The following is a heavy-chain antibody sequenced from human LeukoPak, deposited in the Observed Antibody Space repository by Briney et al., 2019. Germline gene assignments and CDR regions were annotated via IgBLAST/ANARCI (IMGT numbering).Heavy chain of an antibody. Sequence: GGSLRLSCAASGFTFSTYSMNWVRQAPGKGLEWVSSISSSSSYIYYADSVKGRFTISRDNAKNSLYLQMNSLRAEDTAVYYCAKWDSSGFWSGYMYYFDYWGQGTLVTVSS. D-gene: IGHD3-3*01. CDR1: GFTFSTYS. J-gene: IGHJ4*02. CDR2: ISSSSSYI. CDR3: AKWDSSGFWSGYMYYFDY. V-gene: IGHV3-21*01.